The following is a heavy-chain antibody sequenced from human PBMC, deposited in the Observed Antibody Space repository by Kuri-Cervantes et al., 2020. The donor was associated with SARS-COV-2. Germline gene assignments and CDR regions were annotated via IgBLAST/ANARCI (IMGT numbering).Heavy chain of an antibody. CDR1: GFTFSDYY. V-gene: IGHV3-11*01. CDR3: ARTGLPGWYYYYGMDV. Sequence: GESLKISCAASGFTFSDYYISWIRQAPGKGLEWVSYISSSGSTIYYADSVKGRFTISRDNAKSSLYLQMNSLRAEDTAVYYCARTGLPGWYYYYGMDVWGQGTTVTVSS. CDR2: ISSSGSTI. J-gene: IGHJ6*02. D-gene: IGHD2-15*01.